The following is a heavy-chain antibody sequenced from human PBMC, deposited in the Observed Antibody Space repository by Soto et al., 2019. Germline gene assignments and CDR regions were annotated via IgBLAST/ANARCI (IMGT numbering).Heavy chain of an antibody. CDR2: IIPIFGTA. Sequence: SVKVSCKASGGTFSSYAISWVRQAPGQGLEWMGGIIPIFGTANYAQKFQGRVTITADESTSTAYMELRSLRSGDTAVYYCAREMEAWFDPWGQGTLVTVSS. D-gene: IGHD3-3*01. CDR1: GGTFSSYA. CDR3: AREMEAWFDP. J-gene: IGHJ5*02. V-gene: IGHV1-69*13.